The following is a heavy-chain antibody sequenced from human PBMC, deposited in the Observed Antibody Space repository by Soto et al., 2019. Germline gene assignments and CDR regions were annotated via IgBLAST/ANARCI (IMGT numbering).Heavy chain of an antibody. CDR2: TKYRSQWEN. V-gene: IGHV6-1*01. CDR1: GDSVSNNNAA. D-gene: IGHD3-22*01. CDR3: ASEYYNIKGSV. J-gene: IGHJ6*02. Sequence: PSQTLSLTCAISGDSVSNNNAAWSWIRQSPSRGLEWLGMTKYRSQWENDYAESVKSRITIKPDPTQNQFSLHLDSVTPEDTAVDYCASEYYNIKGSVWGQGTTVTVSS.